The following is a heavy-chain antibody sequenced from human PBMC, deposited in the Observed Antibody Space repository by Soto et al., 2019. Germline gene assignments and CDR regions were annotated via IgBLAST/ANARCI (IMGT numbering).Heavy chain of an antibody. V-gene: IGHV4-30-4*01. CDR3: ARGPSGDKVDY. J-gene: IGHJ4*02. CDR1: GGSISNVHYC. CDR2: IYNGGTT. D-gene: IGHD7-27*01. Sequence: QVQLQESGPGLVKPSQTLSLTCTVSGGSISNVHYCWSWIRQPPAQGPEWIGHIYNGGTTYHNPSLRSRVTISADASKTQFSLKLTSVSAAASAIYYCARGPSGDKVDYWGQGILVTVSS.